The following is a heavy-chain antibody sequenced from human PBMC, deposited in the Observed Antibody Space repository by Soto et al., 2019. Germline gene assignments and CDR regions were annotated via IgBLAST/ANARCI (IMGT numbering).Heavy chain of an antibody. V-gene: IGHV3-48*03. CDR3: ARDRGAMDPLDY. D-gene: IGHD5-18*01. CDR1: GFTFSIYE. J-gene: IGHJ4*02. CDR2: ISSSGSTI. Sequence: QPGGCMRLSCAASGFTFSIYEMNWVRQAPGKGLEWVSYISSSGSTIYYADSVKGRFTISRDNAKNSLYLQMNSLRAEDTAVYYCARDRGAMDPLDYWGQGTLVTVSS.